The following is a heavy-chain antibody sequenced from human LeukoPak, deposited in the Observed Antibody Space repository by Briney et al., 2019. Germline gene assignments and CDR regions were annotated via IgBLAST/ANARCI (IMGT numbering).Heavy chain of an antibody. V-gene: IGHV4-59*01. J-gene: IGHJ4*02. D-gene: IGHD3-22*01. Sequence: SETLSLTCTVSGGSISSYYWSWIRQPPGKGLEWIGYISYSGSTNYSPSLKSRVTISVDTPNNQFSLKVSSVTAEDTAVYYCAREDRQYYDSSGYYISRIFDYWGQGALVTAS. CDR3: AREDRQYYDSSGYYISRIFDY. CDR2: ISYSGST. CDR1: GGSISSYY.